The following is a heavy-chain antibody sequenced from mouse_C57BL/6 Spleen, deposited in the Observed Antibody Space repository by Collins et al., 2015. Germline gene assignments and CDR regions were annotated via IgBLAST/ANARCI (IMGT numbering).Heavy chain of an antibody. J-gene: IGHJ2*01. D-gene: IGHD1-1*01. CDR2: ISDGGSYT. CDR1: GFTFSSYA. V-gene: IGHV5-4*01. CDR3: ARERVSYGSSPLFDY. Sequence: EVQLVESGGGLVKPGGSLKLSCAASGFTFSSYAMSWVRQTPEKRLEWVATISDGGSYTYYPDNVKGRFTISRDNAKNNLYLQMSHLKSEDTAMYYCARERVSYGSSPLFDYWGQGTTLTVSS.